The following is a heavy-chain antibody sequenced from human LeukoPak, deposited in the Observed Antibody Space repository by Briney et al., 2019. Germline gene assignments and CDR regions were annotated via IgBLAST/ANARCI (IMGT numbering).Heavy chain of an antibody. D-gene: IGHD4-17*01. Sequence: GGSLRLSCAASGLTFSSYSMNWVRQAPGKGLEWVSSISSSSSYIYYADSVKGRFTISRDNAKNSLYLQMNSLRAEDTAVYYCARDLTVTTFYGMDVWGQGTTVTVSS. V-gene: IGHV3-21*01. CDR3: ARDLTVTTFYGMDV. J-gene: IGHJ6*02. CDR2: ISSSSSYI. CDR1: GLTFSSYS.